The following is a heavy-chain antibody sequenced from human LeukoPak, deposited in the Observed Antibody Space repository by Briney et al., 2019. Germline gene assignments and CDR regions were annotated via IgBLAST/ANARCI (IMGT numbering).Heavy chain of an antibody. Sequence: KASETLSLTCTVSGGSISSYYWSWIRQPPGKGLEWIGYIYYSGSTNYNPSLKSRVTISVDTSKNQFSLKLSSVTAADTAVYYCARDLSYGSGSYPDAFDIWGQGTMVTVSS. CDR1: GGSISSYY. J-gene: IGHJ3*02. D-gene: IGHD3-10*01. CDR3: ARDLSYGSGSYPDAFDI. V-gene: IGHV4-59*12. CDR2: IYYSGST.